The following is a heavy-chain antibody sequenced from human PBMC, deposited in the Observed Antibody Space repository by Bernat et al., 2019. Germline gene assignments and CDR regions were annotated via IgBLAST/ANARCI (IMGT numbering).Heavy chain of an antibody. CDR3: ARLNCAMGDYVWGSYRYTGNYFDY. CDR2: IYPGDSDT. V-gene: IGHV5-51*01. Sequence: EVQLVQSGAEVKKPGESLKISCKGSGYSFTSYWIGWVRQMPGKGLEWMGIIYPGDSDTRYSPSFQGQVTNSADKSISTAYLQWSSLKASDTAMYYCARLNCAMGDYVWGSYRYTGNYFDYWGQGTLVTVSS. D-gene: IGHD3-16*02. J-gene: IGHJ4*02. CDR1: GYSFTSYW.